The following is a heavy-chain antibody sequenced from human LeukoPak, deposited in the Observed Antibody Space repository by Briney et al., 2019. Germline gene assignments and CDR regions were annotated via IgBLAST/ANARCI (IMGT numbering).Heavy chain of an antibody. CDR3: ARADNGGNWFDP. V-gene: IGHV1-3*04. CDR1: GYTFTTAA. D-gene: IGHD4-23*01. CDR2: INTDNGNA. Sequence: ASVNVSCKASGYTFTTAAMHWVRRAPGQRLEWMGWINTDNGNAKYSQKFQGRVTITRDTSASIAYMELSSLKSEDTGVYYCARADNGGNWFDPWGQGTLVTVSS. J-gene: IGHJ5*02.